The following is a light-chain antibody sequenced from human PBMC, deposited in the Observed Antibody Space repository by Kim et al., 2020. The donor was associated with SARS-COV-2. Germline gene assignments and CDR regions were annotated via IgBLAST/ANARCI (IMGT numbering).Light chain of an antibody. V-gene: IGLV1-47*01. CDR3: SSWDDTLRAWV. CDR1: ASNIGSNS. Sequence: QSVLTQPPSASGTPGQRVTISCSGSASNIGSNSVFWYQQLPGSAPKVLIYRDSQRPSGVPARFSGTKSGTSASLAISGVRSDDEADYFCSSWDDTLRAWVFGGGTKVTVL. J-gene: IGLJ3*02. CDR2: RDS.